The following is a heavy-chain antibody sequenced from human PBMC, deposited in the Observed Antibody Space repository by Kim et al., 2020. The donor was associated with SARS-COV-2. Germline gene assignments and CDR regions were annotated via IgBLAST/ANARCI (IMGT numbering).Heavy chain of an antibody. CDR2: INHSGST. CDR1: GGSFSGYY. D-gene: IGHD5-12*01. CDR3: AREEWLPYNWFDP. V-gene: IGHV4-34*01. J-gene: IGHJ5*02. Sequence: SETLSLTCAVYGGSFSGYYWSWIRQPPGKGLEWIGEINHSGSTNYNPSLKSRVTISVDTSKNQFSLKLSSVTAADTAVYYCAREEWLPYNWFDPWGQGTLVTVSS.